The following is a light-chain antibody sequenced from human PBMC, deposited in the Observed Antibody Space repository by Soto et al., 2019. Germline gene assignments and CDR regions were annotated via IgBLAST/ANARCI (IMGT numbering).Light chain of an antibody. CDR2: DNN. Sequence: QSVLTQSPSVSAAPGQTVTISCSGSSSNIGNNYVSWYQQLPGTAPKLLIYDNNKRPSGIPDRFSGSKSGTSGTLDITGLQTVDEADYYCATWDGSLPGEVFGGGTKLTVL. V-gene: IGLV1-51*01. CDR3: ATWDGSLPGEV. CDR1: SSNIGNNY. J-gene: IGLJ2*01.